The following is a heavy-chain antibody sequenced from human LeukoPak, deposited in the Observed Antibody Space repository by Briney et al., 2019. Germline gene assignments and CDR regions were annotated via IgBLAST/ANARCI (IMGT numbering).Heavy chain of an antibody. Sequence: GGSLRLSCAASGFTVSNTYMSWVRQAPGKGLEWVSIIYSGGGTRYADSVKGRFTISRDNSRNTLYLQMNSLRAEDTAPYYCARGGVVVTALRFDYWGQGALVTVSS. D-gene: IGHD2-21*02. J-gene: IGHJ4*02. CDR3: ARGGVVVTALRFDY. CDR1: GFTVSNTY. V-gene: IGHV3-53*01. CDR2: IYSGGGT.